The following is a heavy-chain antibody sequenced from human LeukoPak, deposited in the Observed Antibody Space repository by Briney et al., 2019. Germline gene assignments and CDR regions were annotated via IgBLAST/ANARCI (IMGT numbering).Heavy chain of an antibody. CDR1: GFTFSSYW. Sequence: GGSLRLSCAASGFTFSSYWMNWARQAPGKGLEWVSSISGSNSYIFYADSVKGRFTVSRDNAKDSLYLQMNSLRAEDTAVYYCARALTTLTYEGYWGQGTLVTVSS. CDR2: ISGSNSYI. CDR3: ARALTTLTYEGY. D-gene: IGHD1-1*01. J-gene: IGHJ4*02. V-gene: IGHV3-21*01.